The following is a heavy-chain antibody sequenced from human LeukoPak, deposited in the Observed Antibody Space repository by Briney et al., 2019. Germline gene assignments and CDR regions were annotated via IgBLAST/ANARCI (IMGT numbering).Heavy chain of an antibody. CDR1: GYIFTDYD. CDR3: ARFHRHQLPKSDY. CDR2: MNPYSGGA. V-gene: IGHV1-8*01. D-gene: IGHD1-14*01. J-gene: IGHJ4*02. Sequence: GASVKVSCKTSGYIFTDYDINWVRQAPGQGLEWMGWMNPYSGGAGYAQNFQGRVTMTRDTSTSTALMELSSLTSEDTAVYYCARFHRHQLPKSDYWGQGTLVTVSS.